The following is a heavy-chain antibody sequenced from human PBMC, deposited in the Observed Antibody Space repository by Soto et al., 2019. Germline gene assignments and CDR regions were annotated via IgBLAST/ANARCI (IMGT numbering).Heavy chain of an antibody. Sequence: SVKLSCKACGCTFSSCAISCVRQAPGQGLEWMGGIIPIFGTANYAQKFQGRVTITADKSTSTAYMELSSLRSEDTAVYYCARDRKFLEWLSQSPLYYGMDVWGQGTTVTVSS. D-gene: IGHD3-3*01. CDR3: ARDRKFLEWLSQSPLYYGMDV. CDR2: IIPIFGTA. CDR1: GCTFSSCA. J-gene: IGHJ6*02. V-gene: IGHV1-69*06.